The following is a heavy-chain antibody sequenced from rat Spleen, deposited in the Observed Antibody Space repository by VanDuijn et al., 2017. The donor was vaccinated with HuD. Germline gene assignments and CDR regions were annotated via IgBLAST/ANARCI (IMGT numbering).Heavy chain of an antibody. CDR3: ARSWAELSLFAY. D-gene: IGHD4-6*01. Sequence: EVQLQESGPGLVKPSQSLSLTCSVTGYSITSSYRWNWIRKFPGNKLEWMGYINSAGSTNYNPSLKSRISITRDTSKNQFFLQVNSVTTEDTATYYCARSWAELSLFAYWGQGVMVTVSS. J-gene: IGHJ2*01. CDR2: INSAGST. CDR1: GYSITSSYR. V-gene: IGHV3-3*01.